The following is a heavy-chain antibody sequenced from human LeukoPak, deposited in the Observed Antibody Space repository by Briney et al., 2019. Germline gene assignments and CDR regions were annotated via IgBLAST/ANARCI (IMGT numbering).Heavy chain of an antibody. V-gene: IGHV3-74*01. Sequence: GGSLRLSCAASGFSFSSYGMHWVRQAPGKGLVWVSRINSDGTSTGYADSVKGRFTMSRDNAKNTLYLQMNSLRAEDTAVYYCARGRGGYYYDYWGQGTVVTVSS. J-gene: IGHJ4*02. CDR2: INSDGTST. D-gene: IGHD2-15*01. CDR3: ARGRGGYYYDY. CDR1: GFSFSSYG.